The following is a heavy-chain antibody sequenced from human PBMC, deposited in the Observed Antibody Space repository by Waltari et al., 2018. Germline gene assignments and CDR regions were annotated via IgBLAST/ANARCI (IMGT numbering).Heavy chain of an antibody. V-gene: IGHV3-23*04. CDR2: ISGSGGST. J-gene: IGHJ3*02. CDR3: AKSVGATRLAAFDI. Sequence: EVQLVESGGGLVQPGGSLRLSCAASGFTFSSYAMSWVRQAPGKGLEWVSAISGSGGSTYYAEAGKGRFTISRDNSKNTLYLQMNSLRAEDTAGYYCAKSVGATRLAAFDIWGQGTMVTVSS. D-gene: IGHD1-26*01. CDR1: GFTFSSYA.